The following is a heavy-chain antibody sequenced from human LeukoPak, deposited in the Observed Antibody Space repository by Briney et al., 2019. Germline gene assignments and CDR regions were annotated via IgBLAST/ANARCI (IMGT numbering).Heavy chain of an antibody. Sequence: GGSLRLSCAASGFTFSSYAMSWVRQAPGKGLEWVSYISGGGSTIYYADSVKGRFTISRDNAKNSLYLQMNSLRAEDTSVYYCARVIAAAGHYYYMDVWGQGATVTMSS. CDR3: ARVIAAAGHYYYMDV. J-gene: IGHJ6*03. CDR1: GFTFSSYA. D-gene: IGHD6-13*01. CDR2: ISGGGSTI. V-gene: IGHV3-48*03.